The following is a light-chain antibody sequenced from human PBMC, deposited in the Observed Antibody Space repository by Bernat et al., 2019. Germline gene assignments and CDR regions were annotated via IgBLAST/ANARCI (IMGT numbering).Light chain of an antibody. CDR1: QSISSW. V-gene: IGKV1-5*03. Sequence: DIQMTQSPLTLSASVGDRVTISCRASQSISSWLAWYQQKPGQAPKLLIYKASTLESGVPSRFSGSGSGTEFTLTISSLQPDDFATYFCQQSYNLPPTFGQGTKVEIK. CDR3: QQSYNLPPT. J-gene: IGKJ1*01. CDR2: KAS.